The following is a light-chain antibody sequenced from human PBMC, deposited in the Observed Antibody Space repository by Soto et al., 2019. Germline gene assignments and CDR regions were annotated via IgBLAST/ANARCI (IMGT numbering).Light chain of an antibody. J-gene: IGLJ7*01. Sequence: QSVLTQPASVSGSPGQSITISCTGTSSDVGGYDSVSWYQQHPGKAPKLIIYDVNNRPSGVSNRFSGSKSGNTASLTISGLQAEDEADYYCSSYTTSTTLVIFGGGTQLTVL. CDR2: DVN. CDR1: SSDVGGYDS. CDR3: SSYTTSTTLVI. V-gene: IGLV2-14*01.